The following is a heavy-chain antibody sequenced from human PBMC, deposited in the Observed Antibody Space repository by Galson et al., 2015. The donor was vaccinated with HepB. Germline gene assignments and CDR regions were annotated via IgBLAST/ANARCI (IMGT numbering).Heavy chain of an antibody. D-gene: IGHD3-16*01. V-gene: IGHV3-23*01. CDR3: AKGELSVEITYYDYVWGTRYFDY. Sequence: SLRLSCAASGFTFSSYAMSWVRQAPGKGLEWVSAISGSGGSTYYADSVKGRFTISRDNSKNTLYLQMNSLRAEDTAVYYCAKGELSVEITYYDYVWGTRYFDYWGQGTLVTVSS. CDR2: ISGSGGST. J-gene: IGHJ4*02. CDR1: GFTFSSYA.